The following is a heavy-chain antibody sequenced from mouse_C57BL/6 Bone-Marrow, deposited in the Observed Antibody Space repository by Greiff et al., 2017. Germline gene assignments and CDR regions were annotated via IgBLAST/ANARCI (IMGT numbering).Heavy chain of an antibody. D-gene: IGHD1-2*01. CDR3: THYYGTWFAY. V-gene: IGHV1-15*01. CDR1: GYTFPDYE. CDR2: IDPETGGT. Sequence: QVQLQQSGAELVRPGASVTLSCKASGYTFPDYEMHWVKQTPVHGLEWIGAIDPETGGTAYNQKFKGKAILTADKSSSTAYMELRSLTSEDSAVYYCTHYYGTWFAYWGQGTLVTVSA. J-gene: IGHJ3*01.